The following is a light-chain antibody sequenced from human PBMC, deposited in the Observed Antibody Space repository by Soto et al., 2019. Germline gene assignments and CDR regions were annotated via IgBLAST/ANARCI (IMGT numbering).Light chain of an antibody. CDR3: QQSYSTPQT. V-gene: IGKV1-39*01. J-gene: IGKJ1*01. Sequence: DIQLTQSPSFLSASVGDRVTITCRASQDISSYLAWYQQKPGKAPKLLIYAASSLQSGVPSRFSGSGSGTDFTLTISSLQPEDFATYYCQQSYSTPQTFGQGTKVDNK. CDR1: QDISSY. CDR2: AAS.